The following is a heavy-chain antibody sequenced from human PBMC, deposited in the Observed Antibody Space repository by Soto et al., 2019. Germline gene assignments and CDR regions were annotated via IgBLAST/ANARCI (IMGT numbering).Heavy chain of an antibody. Sequence: ASVKVSCKASGGTFSSYAISWVRQAPGQGLEWMGGIIPIFGTANYAQKFQSRVTITADESTSTAYMELSSLRSEDTAVYYCARGTTIFGVVIIGTRDYYGMDVWGQGTTVTVSS. CDR3: ARGTTIFGVVIIGTRDYYGMDV. V-gene: IGHV1-69*13. CDR2: IIPIFGTA. J-gene: IGHJ6*02. CDR1: GGTFSSYA. D-gene: IGHD3-3*01.